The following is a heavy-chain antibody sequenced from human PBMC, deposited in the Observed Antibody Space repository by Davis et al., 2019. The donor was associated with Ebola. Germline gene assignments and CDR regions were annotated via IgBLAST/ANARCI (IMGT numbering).Heavy chain of an antibody. CDR1: GYTFTDYY. D-gene: IGHD6-19*01. Sequence: ASVKVSCKASGYTFTDYYMNWVRQAPGQGLEWMGIIAPSGDFTRFAPKFQGRLTISADASTNTAYMELSSLTSEDTAVYYCAKGGPHWLVDYWGQGTLVTVSS. J-gene: IGHJ4*02. CDR2: IAPSGDFT. V-gene: IGHV1-46*01. CDR3: AKGGPHWLVDY.